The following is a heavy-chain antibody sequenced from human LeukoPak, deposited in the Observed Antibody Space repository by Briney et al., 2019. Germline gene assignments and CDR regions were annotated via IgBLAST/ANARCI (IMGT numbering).Heavy chain of an antibody. Sequence: GGSLRLSCAASGFTFSSYSMNWVRQAPGKGLEWVSSISSSSSYIYYADSVKGRFTISRDNAKNSLYLQMNSLRAEDTAVYYCARDVPNAPVPAAIGGDWGQGTLVTVSS. J-gene: IGHJ4*02. V-gene: IGHV3-21*01. CDR3: ARDVPNAPVPAAIGGD. CDR1: GFTFSSYS. D-gene: IGHD2-2*02. CDR2: ISSSSSYI.